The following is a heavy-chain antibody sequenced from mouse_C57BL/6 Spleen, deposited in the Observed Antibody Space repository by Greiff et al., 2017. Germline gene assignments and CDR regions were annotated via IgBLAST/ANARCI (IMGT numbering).Heavy chain of an antibody. CDR3: ASTAQAYYFDY. Sequence: QVQLKESGAELVKPGASVKISCKASGYAFSSYWMNWVKQRPGKGLEWIGQLYPGDGDTNYNGKFKGKATLTADKSSSTAYMQLSSLTSEDSAVYVCASTAQAYYFDYWGQGTTLTVSS. CDR2: LYPGDGDT. D-gene: IGHD3-2*02. V-gene: IGHV1-80*01. CDR1: GYAFSSYW. J-gene: IGHJ2*01.